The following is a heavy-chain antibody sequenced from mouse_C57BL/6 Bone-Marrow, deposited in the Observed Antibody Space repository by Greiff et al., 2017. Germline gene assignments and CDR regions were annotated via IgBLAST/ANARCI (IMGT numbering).Heavy chain of an antibody. Sequence: QVQLQQSGAELMKPGASVKLSCKATGYTFTGYWIEWVKQRPGHGLEWIGEILPGSGSTTYNEKFKGTATFTADTSSNTAYMQLSSLTAEDSAIDNCARAKYDGSRKDYWGQGTTLTVSS. J-gene: IGHJ2*01. CDR3: ARAKYDGSRKDY. V-gene: IGHV1-9*01. CDR2: ILPGSGST. CDR1: GYTFTGYW. D-gene: IGHD1-1*01.